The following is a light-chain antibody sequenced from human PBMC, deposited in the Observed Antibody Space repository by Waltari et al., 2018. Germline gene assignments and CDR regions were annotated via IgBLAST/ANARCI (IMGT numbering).Light chain of an antibody. V-gene: IGLV1-44*01. CDR3: EAWDDSLNAWM. CDR1: SSNVGPNY. J-gene: IGLJ3*02. CDR2: NNN. Sequence: QSVLTQPPSTSGTPGQRVTISCSGSSSNVGPNYVTWYQQLPGTAPTLLIYNNNRRPSGVPDRFSGSKSGTSASLAISGLQSEDEADYYCEAWDDSLNAWMFGGGTKLTVL.